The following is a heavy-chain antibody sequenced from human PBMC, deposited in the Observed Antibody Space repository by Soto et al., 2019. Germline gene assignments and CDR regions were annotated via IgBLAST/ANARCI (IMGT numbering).Heavy chain of an antibody. CDR3: VKGREYYDFWSGSPPFDY. J-gene: IGHJ4*02. D-gene: IGHD3-3*01. Sequence: GGSLRLSCAASGFTFSSYAMSWVRQAPGKGLEWVSAISGSGGSTYYADSVKGRFTISRDNSKNTLYLQMNSLRAEDTAVYYCVKGREYYDFWSGSPPFDYWGQGTLVTVS. CDR2: ISGSGGST. CDR1: GFTFSSYA. V-gene: IGHV3-23*01.